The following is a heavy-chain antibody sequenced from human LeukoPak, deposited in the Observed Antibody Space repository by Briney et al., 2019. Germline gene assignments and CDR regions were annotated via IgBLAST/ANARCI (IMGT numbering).Heavy chain of an antibody. CDR1: GGTFSSYA. CDR2: IIPIFGTA. Sequence: SVKVSCKASGGTFSSYAISWVRQAPGQGLEWMGGIIPIFGTANYAQKFQGRVTITTDESTSTAYMELSSLRSEDTAVYYCASLGYCSGGSCGAFDIWGQGTMVTVSS. D-gene: IGHD2-15*01. V-gene: IGHV1-69*05. J-gene: IGHJ3*02. CDR3: ASLGYCSGGSCGAFDI.